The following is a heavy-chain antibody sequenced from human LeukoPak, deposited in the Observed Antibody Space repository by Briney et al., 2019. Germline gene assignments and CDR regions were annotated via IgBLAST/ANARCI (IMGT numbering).Heavy chain of an antibody. CDR1: GYTFTSYD. D-gene: IGHD3-16*01. CDR3: ARTREGVWGSYSP. J-gene: IGHJ4*02. Sequence: GASVKVSCKASGYTFTSYDINWVRQATGQGLEWMGWMNPKSGGTHYAQKFQGRVSMTRDTSINTVYLELSSLRSNDTAVYYCARTREGVWGSYSPWGQGTLVTVSS. V-gene: IGHV1-2*02. CDR2: MNPKSGGT.